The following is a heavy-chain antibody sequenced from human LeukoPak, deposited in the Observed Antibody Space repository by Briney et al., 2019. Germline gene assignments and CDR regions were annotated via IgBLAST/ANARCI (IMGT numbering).Heavy chain of an antibody. J-gene: IGHJ2*01. CDR1: GGSISSGAYY. Sequence: SQTLSLTCTVSGGSISSGAYYWTWIRQQQEKGLEWIGYNYYSGTTHYNPSLQSRLGISLDTSKNQFSLRVNSVTAADTAVYYCSRAVFYESRVWYFDLWGRGTLVTVSA. CDR3: SRAVFYESRVWYFDL. D-gene: IGHD3-22*01. CDR2: NYYSGTT. V-gene: IGHV4-31*02.